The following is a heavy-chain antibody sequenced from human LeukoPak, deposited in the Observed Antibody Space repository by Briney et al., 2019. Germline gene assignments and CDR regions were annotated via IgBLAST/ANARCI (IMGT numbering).Heavy chain of an antibody. CDR1: GGTFSSYA. CDR3: ARDRDGSYLLSAEYFQH. CDR2: IIPIFGTA. V-gene: IGHV1-69*01. D-gene: IGHD1-26*01. J-gene: IGHJ1*01. Sequence: SVKVSCKASGGTFSSYAISWVRQAPGQGLEWMGGIIPIFGTANYAQKFQGRVTITADESTSTAYMELSSLRSEDTAVYYCARDRDGSYLLSAEYFQHWGQGTLVTVSS.